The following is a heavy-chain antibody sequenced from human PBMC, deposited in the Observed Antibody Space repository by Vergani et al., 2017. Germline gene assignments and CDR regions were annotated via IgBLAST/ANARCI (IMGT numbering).Heavy chain of an antibody. J-gene: IGHJ3*02. V-gene: IGHV5-51*01. CDR2: LYPGDSDT. Sequence: EVQLVQSGAEVKKPGESLKISCKGSGYNFASYWIGWVRQMPGKGLEWMGILYPGDSDTRSSPSFKGQVTISADTSISTAYLQWSSLKASDTAMYYCARRWAIYASGTYYGAFEIWGQGTMVTVSS. CDR3: ARRWAIYASGTYYGAFEI. D-gene: IGHD3-10*01. CDR1: GYNFASYW.